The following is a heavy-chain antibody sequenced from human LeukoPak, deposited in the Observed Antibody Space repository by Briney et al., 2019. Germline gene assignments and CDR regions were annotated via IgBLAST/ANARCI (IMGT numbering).Heavy chain of an antibody. D-gene: IGHD3-22*01. V-gene: IGHV3-23*01. J-gene: IGHJ4*02. CDR3: AKRGVVIRVILVGFHKEAYYFDS. CDR1: GITLSNYG. Sequence: GGSLRLSCAVSGITLSNYGMSWVRQAPGKGLEWVAGISGSGGTTYYADSVRGRFTISRDNPKNTLYLQMNSLRAEDTAVYFCAKRGVVIRVILVGFHKEAYYFDSWGQGVPVTVSS. CDR2: ISGSGGTT.